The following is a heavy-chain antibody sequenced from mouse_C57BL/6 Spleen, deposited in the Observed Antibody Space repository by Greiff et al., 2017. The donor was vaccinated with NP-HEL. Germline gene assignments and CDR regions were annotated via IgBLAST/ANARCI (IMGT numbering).Heavy chain of an antibody. CDR1: GFSLTSYG. CDR2: IWRGGST. D-gene: IGHD2-5*01. CDR3: AKNVYYYSNPYYAMDY. V-gene: IGHV2-5*01. Sequence: VMLVESGPGLVQPSQSLSITCTVSGFSLTSYGVHWVRQSPGKGLEWLGVIWRGGSTDYNAAFMSRLSITKDNSKSQVFFKMNSLQADDTAIYYCAKNVYYYSNPYYAMDYWGQGTSVTVSS. J-gene: IGHJ4*01.